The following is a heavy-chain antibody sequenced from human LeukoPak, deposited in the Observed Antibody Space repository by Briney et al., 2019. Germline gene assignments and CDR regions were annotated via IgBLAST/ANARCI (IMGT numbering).Heavy chain of an antibody. V-gene: IGHV1-2*02. Sequence: VASVKVSCKASGYTFTGYYMHWVRQAPGQGLEWMGWINPNSGGTNYAQKLQGRVTMTTDTSTSTAYMELRSLRSDDTAVYYCARDRRLEWESTQDAFDIWGQGTMVTVSS. CDR2: INPNSGGT. CDR1: GYTFTGYY. D-gene: IGHD1-26*01. CDR3: ARDRRLEWESTQDAFDI. J-gene: IGHJ3*02.